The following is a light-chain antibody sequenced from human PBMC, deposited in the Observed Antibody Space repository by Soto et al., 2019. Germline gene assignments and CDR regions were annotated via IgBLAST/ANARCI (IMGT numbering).Light chain of an antibody. CDR2: GAS. CDR1: QSVSSN. J-gene: IGKJ1*01. V-gene: IGKV3-15*01. CDR3: QHYNNWPPWT. Sequence: EIVMTQSPATLSVSPGERATLSCRASQSVSSNLAWYQQKPGQAPRLLIYGASTRATCIPARFSGSGSGTEFTLTINSLQSEDFAVYYCQHYNNWPPWTFGQGTKVEIK.